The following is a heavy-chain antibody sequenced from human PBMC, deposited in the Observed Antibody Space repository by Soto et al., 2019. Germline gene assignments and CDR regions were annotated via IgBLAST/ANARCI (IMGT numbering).Heavy chain of an antibody. CDR3: ARQNPAQGYYYGMDV. Sequence: PSETLSLTCTVSGGSISSYYWSWIRQPPGKGLEWIGYIYFSGSTYYNPSLKSRVPISVDTSKTQFSLKLSSVPAADTALYYCARQNPAQGYYYGMDVWGQGTRVTVSS. V-gene: IGHV4-59*04. J-gene: IGHJ6*02. CDR2: IYFSGST. CDR1: GGSISSYY.